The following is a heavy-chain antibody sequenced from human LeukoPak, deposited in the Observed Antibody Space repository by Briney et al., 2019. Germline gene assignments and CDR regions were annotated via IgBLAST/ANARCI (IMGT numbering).Heavy chain of an antibody. Sequence: GESLKISCKGSGYSFTSYWIGWVRQMPGKGLEWMGIIYPGDSDTRYSPSFQGQVTISADKSISTAYLQWSSLKASDTAMYYCARLQYYYGSGSNYFDYWGQGTLVTVSS. CDR2: IYPGDSDT. D-gene: IGHD3-10*01. J-gene: IGHJ4*02. CDR1: GYSFTSYW. V-gene: IGHV5-51*01. CDR3: ARLQYYYGSGSNYFDY.